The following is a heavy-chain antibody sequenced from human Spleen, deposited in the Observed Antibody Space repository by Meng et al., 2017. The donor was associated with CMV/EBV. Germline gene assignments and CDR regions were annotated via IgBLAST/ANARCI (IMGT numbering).Heavy chain of an antibody. V-gene: IGHV3-30*02. CDR2: IRYDGSNK. Sequence: GESLKISCAASGFTFSSYGMHWVRQAPGKGLEWVAFIRYDGSNKYYADSVKGRFTISRDNSKNTLYLQMNSLRAEDTAVYYCAKDRSSGYTTLDYWGQGTLVTVSS. CDR1: GFTFSSYG. J-gene: IGHJ4*02. D-gene: IGHD3-22*01. CDR3: AKDRSSGYTTLDY.